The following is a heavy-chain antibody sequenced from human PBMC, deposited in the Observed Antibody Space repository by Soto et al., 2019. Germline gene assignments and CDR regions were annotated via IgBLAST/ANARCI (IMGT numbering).Heavy chain of an antibody. V-gene: IGHV4-34*01. CDR1: GGSFSGYY. CDR2: INHSGST. CDR3: ARGRVRGVISKEYYYGMDV. J-gene: IGHJ6*02. Sequence: SATLYRTCAVYGGSFSGYYWCWIRQPPGKGLEWIGEINHSGSTNYNPSLKSRVTISVDTSKNQFSLKLSSVTAADTAVYYCARGRVRGVISKEYYYGMDVWGQGTTVT. D-gene: IGHD3-10*01.